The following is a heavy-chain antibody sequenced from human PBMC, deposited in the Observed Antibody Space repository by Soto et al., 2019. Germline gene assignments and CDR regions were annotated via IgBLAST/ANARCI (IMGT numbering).Heavy chain of an antibody. CDR1: GGSISSYY. CDR3: ARRIITGTTFDPGWVTGWFDP. Sequence: QVQLQESGPGLVKPSETLSLTCTVSGGSISSYYWSWIRQPPGKGLEWIGYIYYSGSTNYNPSLKSRVTISVDTSKNQFSLKLSSVTAADTAVYYCARRIITGTTFDPGWVTGWFDPWGQGTLVTVSS. D-gene: IGHD1-7*01. V-gene: IGHV4-59*01. CDR2: IYYSGST. J-gene: IGHJ5*02.